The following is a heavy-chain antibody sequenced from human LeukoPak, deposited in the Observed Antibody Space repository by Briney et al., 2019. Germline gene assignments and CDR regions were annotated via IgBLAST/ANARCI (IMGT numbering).Heavy chain of an antibody. CDR2: IYDSENE. CDR1: GGSIDTVAFY. J-gene: IGHJ4*02. CDR3: ARHLHWGVVVTTSIDY. D-gene: IGHD2-21*01. V-gene: IGHV4-39*01. Sequence: PSETLSLTCTVSGGSIDTVAFYWGWVRQPPEKGLEWIGTIYDSENEFHNPSLNTRVTISSDTSKNQFSLKLNSVTAADTAVYYCARHLHWGVVVTTSIDYWGQGTLVTVSS.